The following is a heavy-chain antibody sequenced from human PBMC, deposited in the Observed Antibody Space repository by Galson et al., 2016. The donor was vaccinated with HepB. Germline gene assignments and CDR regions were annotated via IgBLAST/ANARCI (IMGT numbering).Heavy chain of an antibody. D-gene: IGHD3-10*01. J-gene: IGHJ6*02. V-gene: IGHV3-43*01. CDR2: ISWDGLKT. CDR3: GKDWGSLWESSGKGMDV. Sequence: SLRLSCAASGFTFDDYTMPWVRQAPGKGLEWVSLISWDGLKTYYADSVTGRFTISSDNRKNSLYLQMDNLRNEDTALYYCGKDWGSLWESSGKGMDVWGQGTTVTVSS. CDR1: GFTFDDYT.